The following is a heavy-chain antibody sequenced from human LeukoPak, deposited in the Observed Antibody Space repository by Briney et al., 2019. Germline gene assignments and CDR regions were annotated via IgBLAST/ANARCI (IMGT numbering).Heavy chain of an antibody. J-gene: IGHJ4*02. CDR1: GFTFSSYG. Sequence: PGGSLRLSCAASGFTFSSYGMSWVRQAPGKGLEWVSAISGSGGSTYYADSVKGRFTISRDNSKNTLYLQMNSLRAEDTAVYYCAKDIRRIAAGRDGFDYWGQGTLVTVSS. CDR3: AKDIRRIAAGRDGFDY. CDR2: ISGSGGST. V-gene: IGHV3-23*01. D-gene: IGHD6-13*01.